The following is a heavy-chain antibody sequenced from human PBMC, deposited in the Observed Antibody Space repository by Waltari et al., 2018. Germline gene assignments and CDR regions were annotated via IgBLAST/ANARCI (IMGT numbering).Heavy chain of an antibody. V-gene: IGHV3-33*01. CDR2: VWCDGSNK. Sequence: QVQLVESGGGVVQPGRSLRLSCAASEFTFSSHGMHWVRPAPGKGLEWVAVVWCDGSNKYYADSVKCRFTISIDSAMNMIYLQMTSLRVEDTATYYCARASIDWYEVLVHWGQGTLVTVSS. CDR1: EFTFSSHG. D-gene: IGHD3-9*01. J-gene: IGHJ4*02. CDR3: ARASIDWYEVLVH.